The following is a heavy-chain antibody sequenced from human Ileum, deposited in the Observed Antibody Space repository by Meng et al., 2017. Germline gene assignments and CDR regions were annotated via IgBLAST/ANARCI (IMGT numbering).Heavy chain of an antibody. Sequence: EVHLVESGGDLIQPGGSLSLSCAASGFTFSNYWMHWVRQAPGKGLVWVSRIHKDGSATAYADSVKGRFTISRDNAKNTLYLQMNSLRVEDTAVCYCARDSEAVGATIDYWGQGTLVTVSS. V-gene: IGHV3-74*01. CDR3: ARDSEAVGATIDY. CDR2: IHKDGSAT. CDR1: GFTFSNYW. J-gene: IGHJ4*02. D-gene: IGHD1-26*01.